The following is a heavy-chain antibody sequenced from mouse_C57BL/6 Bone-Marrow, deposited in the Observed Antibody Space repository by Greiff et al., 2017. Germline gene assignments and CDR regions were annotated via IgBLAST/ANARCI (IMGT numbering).Heavy chain of an antibody. V-gene: IGHV5-6*01. CDR1: GFTFSSYG. J-gene: IGHJ3*01. CDR3: ADGYPWFAY. CDR2: ISSGGSYT. D-gene: IGHD2-3*01. Sequence: EVKLVESGGDLVKPGGSLKLSCAASGFTFSSYGMSWVRQTPDKRLEWVATISSGGSYTYYPASVKGRFTISRDNAKNTLYLQMSSLKSEDTAMYYCADGYPWFAYWGQGTLVTVSA.